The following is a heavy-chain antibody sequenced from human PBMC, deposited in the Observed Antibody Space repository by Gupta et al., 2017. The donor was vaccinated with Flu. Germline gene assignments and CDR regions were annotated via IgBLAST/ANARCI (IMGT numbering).Heavy chain of an antibody. J-gene: IGHJ6*02. D-gene: IGHD6-19*01. CDR2: INHSGST. Sequence: QVQLQQWGAGLLKPSETLSLTCAVYGGSFSGYYWSWIRQPPGKGLEWIGEINHSGSTNYNPSLKSRVTISVDTSKNQFSLKLSSVTAADKAVYYCARALHIAVAGTSYGMDVWGQGTTVTVSS. CDR3: ARALHIAVAGTSYGMDV. CDR1: GGSFSGYY. V-gene: IGHV4-34*01.